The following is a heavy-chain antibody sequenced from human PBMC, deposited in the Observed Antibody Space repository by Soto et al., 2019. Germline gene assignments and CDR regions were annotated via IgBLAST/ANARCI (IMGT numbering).Heavy chain of an antibody. CDR2: MNRAGSYK. CDR1: GFTFSSYW. Sequence: GGSLRLSCAASGFTFSSYWMNWVRQAPGKGLTWVARMNRAGSYKDYADSVRGRFTISKDTASNTLYLQMNSLRVEDTAVYYCTRALDGMIPTAFWGQGTLVTV. J-gene: IGHJ4*02. V-gene: IGHV3-74*01. D-gene: IGHD3-16*01. CDR3: TRALDGMIPTAF.